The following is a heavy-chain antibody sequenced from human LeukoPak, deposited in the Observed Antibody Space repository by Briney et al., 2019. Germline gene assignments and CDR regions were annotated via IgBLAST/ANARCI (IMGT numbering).Heavy chain of an antibody. CDR2: IDISGST. V-gene: IGHV4-4*07. CDR3: ARDKGTYCSNAVCQTRWFDP. Sequence: SETLSLTCTISGGSISGYYWAWIRQPAGKGLEWIGRIDISGSTNNNPSLRSRLTMSVDTSKNQFSLKLRSVTAADTAVYYCARDKGTYCSNAVCQTRWFDPWGQGTLVTVSS. CDR1: GGSISGYY. D-gene: IGHD2-8*01. J-gene: IGHJ5*02.